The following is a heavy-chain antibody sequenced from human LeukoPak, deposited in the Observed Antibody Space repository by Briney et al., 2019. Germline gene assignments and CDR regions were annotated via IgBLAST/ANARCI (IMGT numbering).Heavy chain of an antibody. CDR1: GYTFTGYY. CDR3: TRDRGYDYFFDY. CDR2: INPNSGGT. J-gene: IGHJ4*02. Sequence: ASVKVSCKASGYTFTGYYMHWVRQAPGQGLEWMGRINPNSGGTNYAQKFQGRVTMTRDTSISTAYTELSRLRSDDTAVYYCTRDRGYDYFFDYWGQGTLVTVSS. V-gene: IGHV1-2*06. D-gene: IGHD5-12*01.